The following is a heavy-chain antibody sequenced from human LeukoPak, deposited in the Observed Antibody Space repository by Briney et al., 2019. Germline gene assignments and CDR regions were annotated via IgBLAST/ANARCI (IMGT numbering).Heavy chain of an antibody. Sequence: SETLSLTCTVSGGSISSGGYYWSWIRQPPGKGLEWLGYIYRSGGTYYNPSLKSRVTISVDRSKNQFSLKLSSVTAADTAVCYCARENIVVVPAAMAARSDYYYYMDVWGKGTTVTVSS. V-gene: IGHV4-30-2*01. J-gene: IGHJ6*03. CDR2: IYRSGGT. D-gene: IGHD2-2*01. CDR1: GGSISSGGYY. CDR3: ARENIVVVPAAMAARSDYYYYMDV.